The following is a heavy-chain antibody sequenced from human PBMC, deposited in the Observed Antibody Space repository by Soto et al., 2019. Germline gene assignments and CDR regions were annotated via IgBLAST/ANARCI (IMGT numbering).Heavy chain of an antibody. CDR3: ASYSGSYYYYYGMDV. J-gene: IGHJ6*02. D-gene: IGHD1-26*01. CDR1: GGTFSSYT. CDR2: IIPILGIA. V-gene: IGHV1-69*02. Sequence: SVKVSCKASGGTFSSYTISWVRQAPGQGLEWMGRIIPILGIANYAQKFQGRVTITADKSTSTAYMELSSLRSEDTAVYYCASYSGSYYYYYGMDVWGQGTTVTVSS.